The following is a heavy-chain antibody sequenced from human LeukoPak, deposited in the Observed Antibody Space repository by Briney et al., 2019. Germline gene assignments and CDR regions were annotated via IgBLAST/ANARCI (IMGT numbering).Heavy chain of an antibody. Sequence: PGRSLRLSCAASGFTFSSFGMHWVRQAPGKGLEWVAVIWYDGSNKYYADSVKGRFTISRDNSENTLYLQMNSLRAEDTAVYYCARDETTGVLHFDYWGQGTLVTVSS. CDR2: IWYDGSNK. V-gene: IGHV3-33*01. D-gene: IGHD4-11*01. J-gene: IGHJ4*02. CDR1: GFTFSSFG. CDR3: ARDETTGVLHFDY.